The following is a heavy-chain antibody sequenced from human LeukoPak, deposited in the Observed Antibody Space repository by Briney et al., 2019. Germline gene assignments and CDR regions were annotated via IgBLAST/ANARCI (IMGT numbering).Heavy chain of an antibody. D-gene: IGHD3-22*01. Sequence: GGSLRLSCAASGFTFSSNAMSWVRQAPGKGLEWVSVIYSGGSTYYADSVKGRFTISRDNSKNTLYLQMNSLRAEDTAVYYCAREQYYYDSSGPAPRAFDIWGQGTMVTVSS. J-gene: IGHJ3*02. V-gene: IGHV3-66*01. CDR3: AREQYYYDSSGPAPRAFDI. CDR2: IYSGGST. CDR1: GFTFSSNA.